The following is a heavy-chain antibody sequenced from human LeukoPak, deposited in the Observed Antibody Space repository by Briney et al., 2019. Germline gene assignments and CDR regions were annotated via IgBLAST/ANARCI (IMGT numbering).Heavy chain of an antibody. J-gene: IGHJ6*03. CDR1: GGSFSGHY. CDR3: AGRPERGAGYNYYYYYYMDV. V-gene: IGHV4-34*01. CDR2: INHSGST. Sequence: SETLSLTCAVYGGSFSGHYWSGLRQPPGKGLEWIGEINHSGSTHYTPSLKSRVTISVDTSKNQFSLKVTSVTAADTAVYFCAGRPERGAGYNYYYYYYMDVWGKGTTVTISS. D-gene: IGHD5-24*01.